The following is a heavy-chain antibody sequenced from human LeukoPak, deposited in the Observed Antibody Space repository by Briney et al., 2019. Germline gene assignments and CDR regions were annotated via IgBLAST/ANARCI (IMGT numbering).Heavy chain of an antibody. J-gene: IGHJ4*02. D-gene: IGHD1-20*01. CDR1: GFTSTSHW. V-gene: IGHV3-74*01. CDR3: AASFRVTGTTNYY. Sequence: GGSLRLSCAESGFTSTSHWLHWVRQAPGKGLVWVSHISDDGKKTNYADSVKGRFTISRDVAKNTLHLQMDSLRVEDTAVYYCAASFRVTGTTNYYWGQGTMVTVSS. CDR2: ISDDGKKT.